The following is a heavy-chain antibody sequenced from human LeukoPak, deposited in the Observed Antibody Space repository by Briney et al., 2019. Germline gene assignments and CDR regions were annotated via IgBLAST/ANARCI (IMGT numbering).Heavy chain of an antibody. CDR3: ARELYDSSGYRIKYFDY. J-gene: IGHJ4*02. D-gene: IGHD3-22*01. CDR2: IYSGGST. CDR1: GXTVSSNY. V-gene: IGHV3-53*01. Sequence: PGGSLRLSCSASGXTVSSNYMSWVRQAPGKGLEWVSVIYSGGSTYYADSVKGRFTISRDNSKNTLYLQMNSLRAEDTAVYYCARELYDSSGYRIKYFDYWGQGTLVTVSS.